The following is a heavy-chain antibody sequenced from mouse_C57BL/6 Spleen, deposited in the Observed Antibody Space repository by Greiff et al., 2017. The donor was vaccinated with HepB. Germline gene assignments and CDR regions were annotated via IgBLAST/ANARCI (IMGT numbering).Heavy chain of an antibody. Sequence: VQVVESGAELVRPGASVTLSCKASGYTFTDYEMHWVKQTPVHGLEWIGAIDPETGGTAYNQKFKGKAILTADKSSSTAYMELRSLTSEDSAVYYCTRGGYGYWGQGTLVTVSA. CDR1: GYTFTDYE. CDR3: TRGGYGY. J-gene: IGHJ3*02. V-gene: IGHV1-15*01. CDR2: IDPETGGT.